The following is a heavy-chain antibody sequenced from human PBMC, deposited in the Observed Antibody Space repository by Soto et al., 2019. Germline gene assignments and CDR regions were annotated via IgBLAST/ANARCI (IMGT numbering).Heavy chain of an antibody. Sequence: PSETLSLTCTVSGGSISSGDYYWSWIRQPPGKGLEWIGYIYYSGSTYYNPSLKSRVTISVDTSKNQFSLKLSSVTAADTAVYYCARDDYYGGYGMDVWGQGTMVTVSS. J-gene: IGHJ6*02. V-gene: IGHV4-30-4*01. CDR1: GGSISSGDYY. D-gene: IGHD3-10*01. CDR3: ARDDYYGGYGMDV. CDR2: IYYSGST.